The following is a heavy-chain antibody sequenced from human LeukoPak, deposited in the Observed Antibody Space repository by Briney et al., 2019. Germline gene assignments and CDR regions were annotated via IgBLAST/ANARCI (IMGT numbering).Heavy chain of an antibody. D-gene: IGHD6-19*01. J-gene: IGHJ4*02. CDR3: ARNSAVAGGDY. CDR2: IYYSGST. Sequence: PSETLSLTCTVSGGSISSYYWGWIRQPPGKGLEWIGSIYYSGSTYYNPSLKSRVTISVDTSKNQFSLKLSAVTAADTAVYYCARNSAVAGGDYWGQGTLVTVSS. V-gene: IGHV4-39*07. CDR1: GGSISSYY.